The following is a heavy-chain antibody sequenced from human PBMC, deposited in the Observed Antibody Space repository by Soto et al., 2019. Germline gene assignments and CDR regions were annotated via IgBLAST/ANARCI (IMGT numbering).Heavy chain of an antibody. CDR3: ARLGGYVSVGYYYLWDS. Sequence: SETLSLTCSVSDGSMNSDSYYWGWIRQPPGKGLEWIGVINYSGTTFHNVSLKSRVTMSVESSRNQLSLKLTSVTAADTAVYYCARLGGYVSVGYYYLWDSWGQGTLVTVSS. D-gene: IGHD3-22*01. J-gene: IGHJ4*02. CDR1: DGSMNSDSYY. CDR2: INYSGTT. V-gene: IGHV4-39*01.